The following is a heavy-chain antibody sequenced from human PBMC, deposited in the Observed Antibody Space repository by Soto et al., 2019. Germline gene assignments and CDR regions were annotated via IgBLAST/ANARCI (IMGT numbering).Heavy chain of an antibody. CDR2: ISAYNGNT. V-gene: IGHV1-18*04. CDR1: GYTFTSYG. J-gene: IGHJ6*02. Sequence: ASVKVSCKASGYTFTSYGISWVRQAPGQGLEWMGWISAYNGNTNYAQKLQGRVTMTTDTSTSTAYMGLRSLRSDDTAVYYCARDMDMTTFGGPTRYYYGMDVWGQGTTVTVSS. D-gene: IGHD3-16*01. CDR3: ARDMDMTTFGGPTRYYYGMDV.